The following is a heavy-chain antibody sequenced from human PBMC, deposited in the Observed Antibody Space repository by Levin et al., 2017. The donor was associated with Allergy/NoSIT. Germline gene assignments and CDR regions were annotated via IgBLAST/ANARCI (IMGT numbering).Heavy chain of an antibody. CDR3: AKVGCSGNSCYRGPFDY. Sequence: GGSLRLSCAASGFTFSNYGMSWVRQAPGKGLEWVSSISGSGSNTYYADSVKGRFTISRDGSKNTVYVQMNSLRAEDTAIYYCAKVGCSGNSCYRGPFDYWGQGTLVTVSS. D-gene: IGHD2-2*01. V-gene: IGHV3-23*01. J-gene: IGHJ4*02. CDR1: GFTFSNYG. CDR2: ISGSGSNT.